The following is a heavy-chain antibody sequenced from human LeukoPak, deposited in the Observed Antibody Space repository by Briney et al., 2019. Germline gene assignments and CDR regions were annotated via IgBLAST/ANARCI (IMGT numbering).Heavy chain of an antibody. CDR3: ATVVRDDILTGYYIDY. D-gene: IGHD3-9*01. J-gene: IGHJ4*02. V-gene: IGHV4-59*01. CDR1: GGFISSYY. Sequence: SETLSLTCTVSGGFISSYYWSWIRQPPGKGLEWIGYIYYSGSTKYNPSFKSRVTISVDTSKNQFSLKLISVTAADTAAYYCATVVRDDILTGYYIDYWGQGTLVTVSS. CDR2: IYYSGST.